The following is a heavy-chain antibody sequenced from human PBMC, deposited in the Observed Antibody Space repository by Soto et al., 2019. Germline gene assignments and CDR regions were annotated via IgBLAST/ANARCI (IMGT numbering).Heavy chain of an antibody. J-gene: IGHJ4*02. V-gene: IGHV3-30*18. Sequence: QVQLVESGGGVVQPGRSLRLSCAASGFIFSNYGMHWVRQTPGKGLEWVAVISYDGTIQYYVDSVKGRFTISRDNSKNTLFLHSISLRAEDTAVYFCAKSRACSSWYEGDSWGQGTLVNVSS. CDR3: AKSRACSSWYEGDS. CDR2: ISYDGTIQ. CDR1: GFIFSNYG. D-gene: IGHD6-13*01.